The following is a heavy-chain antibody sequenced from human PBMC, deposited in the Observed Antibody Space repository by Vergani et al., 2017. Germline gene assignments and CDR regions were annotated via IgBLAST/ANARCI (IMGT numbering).Heavy chain of an antibody. V-gene: IGHV3-23*01. CDR2: IRGSGGST. CDR1: GFTFSSYA. CDR3: AKGPQSRGITMFGVVTTGLDY. Sequence: EVQLLESGGGLVQPGGSLRLSCAASGFTFSSYAMSWVRQAPGKGLEWVSAIRGSGGSTYYADSVKGRFTISRDNSKNTLYLQMNSLRAEDTAVYYCAKGPQSRGITMFGVVTTGLDYWGQGTLVTVSS. D-gene: IGHD3-3*01. J-gene: IGHJ4*02.